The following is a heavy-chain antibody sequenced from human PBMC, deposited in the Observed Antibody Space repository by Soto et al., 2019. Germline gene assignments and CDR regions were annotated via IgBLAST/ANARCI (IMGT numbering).Heavy chain of an antibody. Sequence: SETLSLTCTVSGGSISSGGYYWSWLRQHPGKGLEWIGYIFDSGATYYNPSLKSRVTISVDPSKSQFSLRLTSVTATDTAVYYCASQASGWYPDYWGQVTLVTVSS. V-gene: IGHV4-31*03. CDR3: ASQASGWYPDY. CDR1: GGSISSGGYY. D-gene: IGHD6-19*01. J-gene: IGHJ4*02. CDR2: IFDSGAT.